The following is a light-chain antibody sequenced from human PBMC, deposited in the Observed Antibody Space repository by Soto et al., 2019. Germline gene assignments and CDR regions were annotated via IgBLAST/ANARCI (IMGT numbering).Light chain of an antibody. CDR3: QQYNDWPLL. Sequence: EIVLTQSPGALSLSPGERATLSCRASQSVSSSYLAWYQQKPGQAPRLLIYGASSRATGIPDRFSGSGSGTDFTLTISRLEPEDFAVYSCQQYNDWPLLFGQGTRLEIK. V-gene: IGKV3-20*01. CDR1: QSVSSSY. CDR2: GAS. J-gene: IGKJ5*01.